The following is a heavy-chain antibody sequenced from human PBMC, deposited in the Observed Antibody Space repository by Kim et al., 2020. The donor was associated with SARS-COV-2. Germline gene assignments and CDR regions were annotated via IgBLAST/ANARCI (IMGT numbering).Heavy chain of an antibody. CDR3: ARDRGLGGSGSYYNLDYYYYGMDV. V-gene: IGHV1-18*01. CDR2: ISAYNGNT. Sequence: ASVKVSCKASGYTFTSYGISWVRQAPGQGLEWMGWISAYNGNTNYAQKLQGRVTMTTDTSTSTAYMELRSLRSDDTAVYYCARDRGLGGSGSYYNLDYYYYGMDVWGQGTTVTVSS. D-gene: IGHD3-10*01. CDR1: GYTFTSYG. J-gene: IGHJ6*02.